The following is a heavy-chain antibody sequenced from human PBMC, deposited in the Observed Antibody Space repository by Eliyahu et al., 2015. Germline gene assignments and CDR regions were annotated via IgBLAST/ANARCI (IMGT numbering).Heavy chain of an antibody. D-gene: IGHD2/OR15-2a*01. CDR2: SYFRGNT. CDR3: ARKLVYEGGFFDP. CDR1: XGSVTSGTFY. J-gene: IGHJ5*02. V-gene: IGHV4-31*03. Sequence: QFHLQESGPGLVKPSQTXSLTCTXSXGSVTSGTFYWSWXRXXPGXGLEWIGFSYFRGNTFYNPSLKSRVSITVDTSKNQFFLKMTSVTAADTGTYFCARKLVYEGGFFDPWGQGALVVVSS.